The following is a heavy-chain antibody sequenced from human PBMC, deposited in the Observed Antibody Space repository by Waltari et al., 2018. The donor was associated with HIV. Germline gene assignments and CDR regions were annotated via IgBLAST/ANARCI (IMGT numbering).Heavy chain of an antibody. D-gene: IGHD3-3*01. CDR3: AREHDFWSGYPTPFDP. CDR2: IYTSGRT. Sequence: QVQLQESGPGLVKPSQTLSLTCTVSGGSISSGSYYWSWIRQPAGKGLEWIGRIYTSGRTNYNPSLKSRVTISVDTSKNQFSLKLSSVTAADTAVYYCAREHDFWSGYPTPFDPWGQGTLVTVSS. CDR1: GGSISSGSYY. V-gene: IGHV4-61*02. J-gene: IGHJ5*02.